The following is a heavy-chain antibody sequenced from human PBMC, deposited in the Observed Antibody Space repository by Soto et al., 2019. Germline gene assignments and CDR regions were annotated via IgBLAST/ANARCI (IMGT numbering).Heavy chain of an antibody. J-gene: IGHJ4*02. CDR1: GFIFKYYD. D-gene: IGHD3-16*02. CDR3: ATSSSLDY. V-gene: IGHV3-23*01. CDR2: LSRTGGDT. Sequence: EAQLLESGGGLVQPGGSLRLSCAAAGFIFKYYDMSWVRKPPEQGLEWVSSLSRTGGDTFYADSVKGRCTISRANSKNTLFLEMESLRAEDSAMYYCATSSSLDYWGQGTLVTVSA.